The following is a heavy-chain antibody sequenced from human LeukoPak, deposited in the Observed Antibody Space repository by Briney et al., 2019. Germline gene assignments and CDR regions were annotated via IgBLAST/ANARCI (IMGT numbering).Heavy chain of an antibody. D-gene: IGHD2-8*02. CDR3: TRSPSLGERYWGFDY. CDR2: ISSSSSYI. CDR1: GFTFSSYS. J-gene: IGHJ4*02. Sequence: PGGFLRLSCAASGFTFSSYSMNWVRQAPGKGLEWVSSISSSSSYIYYADSVKGRFTISRDNAKNTLYLQMNSLRAEDTAVYYCTRSPSLGERYWGFDYWGQGALVTVSS. V-gene: IGHV3-21*01.